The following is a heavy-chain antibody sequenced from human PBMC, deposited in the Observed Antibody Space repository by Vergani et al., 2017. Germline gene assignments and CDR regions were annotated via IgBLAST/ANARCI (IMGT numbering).Heavy chain of an antibody. Sequence: EVQLVQSGAEVKKPGESLKISCKDSGYSFTNYWIGWVRQRPGKGLEWMGIIYPSDSDTRYSPSFQGQVTISADKSISTAYLQWSSLKASDTAMYYCARDCPGGGGDCSAGWYFDLWGRGTLVAVSS. CDR1: GYSFTNYW. D-gene: IGHD2-21*02. CDR3: ARDCPGGGGDCSAGWYFDL. V-gene: IGHV5-51*01. CDR2: IYPSDSDT. J-gene: IGHJ2*01.